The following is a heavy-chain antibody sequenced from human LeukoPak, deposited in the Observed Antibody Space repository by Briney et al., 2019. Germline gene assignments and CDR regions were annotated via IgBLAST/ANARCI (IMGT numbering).Heavy chain of an antibody. CDR3: ARDLLYYYDSSPPAFDY. D-gene: IGHD3-22*01. CDR2: ISAYNGNT. Sequence: ASVKVSCKASGYTFTSYGISWVRQAPGQGLEWMGWISAYNGNTNYAQKLQGRVTMTTDTSTSTAYMELRSLRSDDTAVYYCARDLLYYYDSSPPAFDYRGQGTLVTVSS. V-gene: IGHV1-18*01. CDR1: GYTFTSYG. J-gene: IGHJ4*02.